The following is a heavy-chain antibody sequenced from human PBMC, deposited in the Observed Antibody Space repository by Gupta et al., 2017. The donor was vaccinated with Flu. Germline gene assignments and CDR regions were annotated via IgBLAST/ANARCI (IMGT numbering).Heavy chain of an antibody. CDR3: TRVGRDGYNSLDY. J-gene: IGHJ4*02. CDR2: ISSSGTTI. Sequence: RQAPGKGLEWVSYISSSGTTIFYADSVKGQFTISRDNAKNALFLQMNSLRAEDTAVYYCTRVGRDGYNSLDYWGQGTLVTVSS. D-gene: IGHD5-12*01. V-gene: IGHV3-48*03.